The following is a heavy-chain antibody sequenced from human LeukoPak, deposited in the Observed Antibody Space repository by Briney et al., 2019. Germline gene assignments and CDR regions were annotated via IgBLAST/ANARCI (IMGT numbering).Heavy chain of an antibody. CDR2: ISGSGGST. CDR1: GFTFSSYA. CDR3: ARAPWYYDSSGYYQMFDY. J-gene: IGHJ4*02. D-gene: IGHD3-22*01. V-gene: IGHV3-23*01. Sequence: GGSLRLSCAASGFTFSSYAMSWVRQAPGKGLEWVSAISGSGGSTYYADSVKGRFTISRDNSKNTLYLQMNSLRAEDTAVYYCARAPWYYDSSGYYQMFDYWGQGTLVTVSS.